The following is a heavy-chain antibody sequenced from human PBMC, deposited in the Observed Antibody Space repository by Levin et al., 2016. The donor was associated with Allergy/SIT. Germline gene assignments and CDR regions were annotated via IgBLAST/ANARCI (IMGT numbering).Heavy chain of an antibody. J-gene: IGHJ4*02. D-gene: IGHD4-23*01. Sequence: VRQMPGKGLEWMGIFYPGNSDTRYSPSFEGQVTISADKSISTAYLQWSSLKASDTAMYYCARRLTTVVNRDYFDSWGQGTLVTVSS. CDR3: ARRLTTVVNRDYFDS. CDR2: FYPGNSDT. V-gene: IGHV5-51*01.